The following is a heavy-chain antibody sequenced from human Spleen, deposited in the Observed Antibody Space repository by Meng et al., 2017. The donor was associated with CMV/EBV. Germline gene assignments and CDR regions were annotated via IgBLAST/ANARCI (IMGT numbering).Heavy chain of an antibody. J-gene: IGHJ6*02. CDR1: GASASRGDYY. V-gene: IGHV4-34*01. CDR3: ARGGGRGLLRMDV. Sequence: SETLSLTCTVSGASASRGDYYWSWIRQPPGKGLEWIGEINHSGSTNYNPSLKSRVTISVDTSKNQFSLKLSSVTAADTAVYYCARGGGRGLLRMDVWGQGTTVTVSS. CDR2: INHSGST. D-gene: IGHD3/OR15-3a*01.